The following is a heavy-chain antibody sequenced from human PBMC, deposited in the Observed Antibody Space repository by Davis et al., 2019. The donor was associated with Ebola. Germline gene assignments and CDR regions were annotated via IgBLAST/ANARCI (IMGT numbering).Heavy chain of an antibody. D-gene: IGHD6-13*01. CDR1: GGSINNGDYF. CDR2: IDYSGPT. V-gene: IGHV4-30-4*01. Sequence: MPSETLSLTCTVSGGSINNGDYFWSWIRQPPGKGLEWIGYIDYSGPTYYNPSLKSRVTMSVDTSKRQFSLKLTSMTAADTAVYYCARQIVTNSWYSFYFDYWGQGTLVTVSS. CDR3: ARQIVTNSWYSFYFDY. J-gene: IGHJ4*02.